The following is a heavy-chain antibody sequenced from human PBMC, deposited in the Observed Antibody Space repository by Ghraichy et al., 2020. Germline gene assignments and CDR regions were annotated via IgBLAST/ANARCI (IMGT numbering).Heavy chain of an antibody. CDR2: INHSGST. CDR1: GGSFSGYY. CDR3: ASSMVRGVSHWFDP. Sequence: SETLSLTCAVYGGSFSGYYWSWIRQPPGKGLEWIGEINHSGSTNYNPSLKSRVTISVDTSKNQFSLKLSSVTAADTAVYYCASSMVRGVSHWFDPWGQGTLVTVSS. J-gene: IGHJ5*02. D-gene: IGHD3-10*01. V-gene: IGHV4-34*01.